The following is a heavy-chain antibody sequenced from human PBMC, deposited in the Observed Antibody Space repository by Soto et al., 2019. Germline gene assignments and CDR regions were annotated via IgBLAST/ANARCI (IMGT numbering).Heavy chain of an antibody. CDR3: AKERSVTTVTTSDY. J-gene: IGHJ4*02. CDR2: ISGSGGST. D-gene: IGHD4-4*01. CDR1: GFTISSNA. Sequence: EVQLLESGGGLVQPGGSLRLSCAASGFTISSNAMSWVRQAPGKGLEWVSAISGSGGSTYYADSVKGRFTISRDNSKNTLYLQMNSLRAEDTAVYYCAKERSVTTVTTSDYWGQGTLVTVSS. V-gene: IGHV3-23*01.